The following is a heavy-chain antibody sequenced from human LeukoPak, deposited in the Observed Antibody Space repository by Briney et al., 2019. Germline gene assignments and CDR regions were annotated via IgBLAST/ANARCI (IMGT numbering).Heavy chain of an antibody. D-gene: IGHD6-13*01. J-gene: IGHJ6*03. CDR1: GGSFSGYY. CDR3: ARGGGSAAGTRGYYYYYMDV. CDR2: INHSGST. Sequence: SETLSLTCAVYGGSFSGYYWSWIRQPPGKGLEWIGEINHSGSTNYNPSLKSRVTISVDTSKNQFSLKLSSVTAADTAVYYCARGGGSAAGTRGYYYYYMDVWGKGTTVTVSS. V-gene: IGHV4-34*01.